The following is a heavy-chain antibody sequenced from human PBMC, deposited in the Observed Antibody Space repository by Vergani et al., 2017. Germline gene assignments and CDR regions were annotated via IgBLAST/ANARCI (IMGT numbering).Heavy chain of an antibody. V-gene: IGHV3-23*04. CDR2: ISGSGGST. J-gene: IGHJ4*02. Sequence: VQLVESGGGVVQPGRSLRLSCAASGFTFSSYAMSWVRQAPGKGLEWVSGISGSGGSTYYADSVKGRFTISRDNSKNTLYLQMNSLRAEDTAVYYCAKGYSSGWYYFDYWGQGTLVTGSS. CDR1: GFTFSSYA. CDR3: AKGYSSGWYYFDY. D-gene: IGHD6-19*01.